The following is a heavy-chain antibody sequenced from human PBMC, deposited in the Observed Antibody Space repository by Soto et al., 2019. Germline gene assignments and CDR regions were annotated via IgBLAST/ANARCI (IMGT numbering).Heavy chain of an antibody. D-gene: IGHD3-10*01. CDR1: GASMTSTY. J-gene: IGHJ6*02. CDR2: IYTSGAT. CDR3: VRVPERGHNIYSGIMDV. V-gene: IGHV4-4*07. Sequence: SETLSLTCSVSGASMTSTYWNWIRQPAGKGLEWIGRIYTSGATSYNPSLKSRVTVSIDTPKSQFSLKLSSVTAADTAIYYCVRVPERGHNIYSGIMDVWGQGSTVTVSS.